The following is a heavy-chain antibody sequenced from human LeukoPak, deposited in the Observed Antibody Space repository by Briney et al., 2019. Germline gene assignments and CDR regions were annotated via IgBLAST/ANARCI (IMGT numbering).Heavy chain of an antibody. CDR3: ARDCSGGSCYRGWFDP. CDR2: ISAYNGNT. CDR1: GYTFTSYG. V-gene: IGHV1-18*01. D-gene: IGHD2-15*01. J-gene: IGHJ5*02. Sequence: ASVKVSCKASGYTFTSYGISWVRQAPGQGLEWMGWISAYNGNTNYAQKLQGRVAMTTDTSTSTAYMELRSLRSDDTAVYYCARDCSGGSCYRGWFDPWGQGTLVTVSS.